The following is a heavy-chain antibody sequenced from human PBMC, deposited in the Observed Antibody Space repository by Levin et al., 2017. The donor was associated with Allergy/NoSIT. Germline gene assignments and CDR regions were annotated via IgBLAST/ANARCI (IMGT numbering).Heavy chain of an antibody. D-gene: IGHD6-6*01. CDR3: ARDTYSSSSDYYYGMDV. Sequence: ASVKVSCKASGYTFTSYYMHWVRQAPGQGLEWMGIINPSGGSTSYAQKFQGRVTMTRDTSTSTVYMGLSSLRSEDTAVYYCARDTYSSSSDYYYGMDVWGQGTTVTVSS. V-gene: IGHV1-46*01. J-gene: IGHJ6*02. CDR2: INPSGGST. CDR1: GYTFTSYY.